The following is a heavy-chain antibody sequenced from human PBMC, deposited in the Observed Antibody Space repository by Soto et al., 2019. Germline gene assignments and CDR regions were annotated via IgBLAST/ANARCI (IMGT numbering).Heavy chain of an antibody. Sequence: PSETLSLTCAVYGGSFSGYYWSWIRQPPGKGLEWIGEINHSGSTNYNPSLKSRVTISVDTSKDQFSLKLSSVTAADTAVYYCARADIVVVPAAIVSAWFDPWGQGTLVTVSS. J-gene: IGHJ5*02. CDR3: ARADIVVVPAAIVSAWFDP. CDR2: INHSGST. V-gene: IGHV4-34*01. CDR1: GGSFSGYY. D-gene: IGHD2-2*01.